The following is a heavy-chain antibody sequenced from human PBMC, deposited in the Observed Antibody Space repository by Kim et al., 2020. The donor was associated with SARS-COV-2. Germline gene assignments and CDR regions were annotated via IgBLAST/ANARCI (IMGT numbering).Heavy chain of an antibody. D-gene: IGHD6-13*01. CDR3: ARSYSSNWFFFEY. V-gene: IGHV3-30*03. J-gene: IGHJ4*02. Sequence: YTYPGKGQFSISRDNSKNTLYLQMNSLRAEDTALYYCARSYSSNWFFFEYWGQGTLVTVSS.